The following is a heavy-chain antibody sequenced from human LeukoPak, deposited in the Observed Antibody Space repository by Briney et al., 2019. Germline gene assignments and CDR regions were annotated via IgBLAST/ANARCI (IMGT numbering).Heavy chain of an antibody. V-gene: IGHV1-2*02. CDR3: ARGGWSGYSYGSEPEKYFDY. D-gene: IGHD5-18*01. J-gene: IGHJ4*02. CDR2: INPTSGGT. CDR1: GYTFTGYY. Sequence: ASVTVCCEASGYTFTGYYMHWVRLAPGQGLEYMGWINPTSGGTRYAQTFQGRFTLTRDTSISTAYMELSRLRSDDTAVYYCARGGWSGYSYGSEPEKYFDYWGQGTLVTVSS.